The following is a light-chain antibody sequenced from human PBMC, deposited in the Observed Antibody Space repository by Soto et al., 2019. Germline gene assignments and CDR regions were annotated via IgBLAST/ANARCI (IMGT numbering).Light chain of an antibody. V-gene: IGLV2-8*01. CDR2: EVT. CDR1: SSDVGGYNY. Sequence: QSVLTQPPSASGSPGQSVTISCTGTSSDVGGYNYVSWYQQYPGKAPKLMIYEVTKRPSGVPDRFSGSKSGNTASLTVSGLQAEDEADYYCSSYAGSNNVGFGGGTKLTVL. J-gene: IGLJ2*01. CDR3: SSYAGSNNVG.